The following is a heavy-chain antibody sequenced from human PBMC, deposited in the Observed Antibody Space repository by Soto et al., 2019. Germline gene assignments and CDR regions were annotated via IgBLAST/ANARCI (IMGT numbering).Heavy chain of an antibody. Sequence: SETLSLTCTVSGGSISSYYWSWIRQPPGKGLEWIGYIYYSGSTNYNPSLKGRVTISVDTSKNSVYLEMNSLRADDTAIYYCARDYDYGFGLPIDYWGQGTLVTVSS. V-gene: IGHV4-59*12. CDR2: IYYSGST. CDR1: GGSISSYY. J-gene: IGHJ4*02. CDR3: ARDYDYGFGLPIDY. D-gene: IGHD5-12*01.